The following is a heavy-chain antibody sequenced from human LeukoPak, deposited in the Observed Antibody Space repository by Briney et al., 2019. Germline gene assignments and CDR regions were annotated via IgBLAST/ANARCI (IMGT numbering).Heavy chain of an antibody. CDR3: AKSRHTAPDY. CDR1: GFTFSNYD. Sequence: GGSLRLSCEASGFTFSNYDMTWVRQAPGKGLEWVSAISGSGDSTYYEDSVKGRFTISRDNSKSTLYLQMNTLRAEDTAVYNCAKSRHTAPDYWGQGTLVTVSS. V-gene: IGHV3-23*01. J-gene: IGHJ4*02. D-gene: IGHD6-6*01. CDR2: ISGSGDST.